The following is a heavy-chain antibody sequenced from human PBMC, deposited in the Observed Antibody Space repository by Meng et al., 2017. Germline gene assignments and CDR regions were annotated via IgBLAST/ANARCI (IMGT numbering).Heavy chain of an antibody. J-gene: IGHJ4*02. CDR2: IDPNNDHT. CDR3: ARDEDISAAGKLFGDY. Sequence: VQSGPGVKKPGAPGKLYCKPSGYTFAAYWIHWLRQAPGQGLEWMGRIDPNNDHTQYAQNFQGRVTMTSDTSISTVYMELNGLRSDDTAVYYCARDEDISAAGKLFGDYWGQGTLVTVSS. V-gene: IGHV1-2*06. CDR1: GYTFAAYW. D-gene: IGHD6-13*01.